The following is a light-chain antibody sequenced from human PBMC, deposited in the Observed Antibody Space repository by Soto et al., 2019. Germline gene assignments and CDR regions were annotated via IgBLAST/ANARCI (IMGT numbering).Light chain of an antibody. Sequence: DMQMTQSPYSLSASVWDRITITCQASQNINNYLNWYQQKPGRAPKLLIYDASNLEAGVPSRFRGSASGTDFTFTISRLKPEDIATYYCQQYENLPTFGQGTRLEIK. CDR3: QQYENLPT. CDR2: DAS. CDR1: QNINNY. V-gene: IGKV1-33*01. J-gene: IGKJ5*01.